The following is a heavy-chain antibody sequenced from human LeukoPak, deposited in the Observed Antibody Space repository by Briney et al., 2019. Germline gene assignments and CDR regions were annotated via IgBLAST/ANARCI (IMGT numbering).Heavy chain of an antibody. V-gene: IGHV3-43*02. Sequence: GGSLRLSCAASGFTFDDYAMHWVRQAPGKGLEWVSLIRGDGGNTYYADSVKGRFTISRDNSKNSLYLQMNSLRTEDTALYYCAKVGGGSYYYAFDIWGQGKMVTVSS. D-gene: IGHD1-26*01. J-gene: IGHJ3*02. CDR3: AKVGGGSYYYAFDI. CDR1: GFTFDDYA. CDR2: IRGDGGNT.